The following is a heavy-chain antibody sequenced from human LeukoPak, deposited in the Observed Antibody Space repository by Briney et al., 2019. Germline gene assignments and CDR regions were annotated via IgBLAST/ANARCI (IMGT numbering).Heavy chain of an antibody. CDR3: ATETNGRHYDY. D-gene: IGHD1-14*01. J-gene: IGHJ4*02. V-gene: IGHV3-21*06. CDR2: IGPTGFDR. CDR1: GLTFSTSG. Sequence: GGSLRFSCTTSGLTFSTSGFNWVRQAPGKGLEWVASIGPTGFDRYHADSIKGRFTISRDNANNFPYLQMDSLRAEDTAVYYCATETNGRHYDYWGQGTLLTVSS.